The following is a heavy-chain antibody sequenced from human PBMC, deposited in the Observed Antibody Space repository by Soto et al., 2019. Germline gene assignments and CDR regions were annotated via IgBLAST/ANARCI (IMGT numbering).Heavy chain of an antibody. D-gene: IGHD3-22*01. CDR1: GGSFSGYY. J-gene: IGHJ4*02. Sequence: TSETLSLTCAVYGGSFSGYYWSWIRQPPGKGLEWIGGINHSGSTNYNPSLKSRVTISVDTSKNQFSLKLSSVSAADTAMYYCARARYYYDSSGYYIYWGQGTPVTVSS. V-gene: IGHV4-34*01. CDR2: INHSGST. CDR3: ARARYYYDSSGYYIY.